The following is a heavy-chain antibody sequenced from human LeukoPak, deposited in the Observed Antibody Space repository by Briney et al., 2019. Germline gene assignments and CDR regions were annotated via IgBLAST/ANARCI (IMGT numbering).Heavy chain of an antibody. Sequence: GGSLRLSCAASGFTFNGYWMSWVRQAPGKGLEWVANIKEDGSAQYYVGSVKGRFTISGDNAKNSLNLQMNSLRAEDTAVYYCARDLDYGMDVWGQGTTVTVSS. CDR1: GFTFNGYW. J-gene: IGHJ6*02. V-gene: IGHV3-7*01. CDR3: ARDLDYGMDV. CDR2: IKEDGSAQ. D-gene: IGHD2-2*03.